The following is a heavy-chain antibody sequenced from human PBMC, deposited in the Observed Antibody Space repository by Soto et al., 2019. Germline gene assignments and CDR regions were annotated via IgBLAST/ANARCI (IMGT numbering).Heavy chain of an antibody. CDR2: ISSTTNYI. J-gene: IGHJ4*02. CDR1: GFTFTRYS. Sequence: GGSLRLSCAASGFTFTRYSMNWVRQAPGKGLEWVSSISSTTNYIYYGDSMKGRVTISRDNAKNSLYLEMNSLRAEDTAVYYCARESEDLTSNFDYWGQGTLVTVSS. CDR3: ARESEDLTSNFDY. V-gene: IGHV3-21*06.